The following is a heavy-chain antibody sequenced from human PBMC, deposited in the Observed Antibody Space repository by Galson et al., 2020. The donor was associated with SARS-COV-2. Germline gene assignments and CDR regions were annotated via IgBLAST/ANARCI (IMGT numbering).Heavy chain of an antibody. J-gene: IGHJ5*02. D-gene: IGHD2-21*02. CDR3: ARTLWEFCGGDCYFVKTWFDP. CDR1: GYTFTDYY. CDR2: INPKSGGT. V-gene: IGHV1-2*02. Sequence: ASVKVSCKASGYTFTDYYIHFVRQAPGQGLEWMGWINPKSGGTNYAQKFQDRVSMTRDPSISTAYMELRRLTSDDTAVFYCARTLWEFCGGDCYFVKTWFDPWGQVTQVTVSS.